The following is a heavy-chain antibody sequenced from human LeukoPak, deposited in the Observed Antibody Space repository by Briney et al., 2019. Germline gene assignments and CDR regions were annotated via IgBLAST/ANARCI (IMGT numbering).Heavy chain of an antibody. J-gene: IGHJ4*02. CDR3: ARGPGDYVWGSYRRPLDY. CDR1: GGSMINDDYY. CDR2: INHSGST. Sequence: SETLSLTCTVSGGSMINDDYYWGWIRQPPGKGLEWIGEINHSGSTNYNPSLKSRVTISVDTSKNQFSLKLSSVTAADTAVYYCARGPGDYVWGSYRRPLDYWGQGTLVTVSS. D-gene: IGHD3-16*02. V-gene: IGHV4-34*01.